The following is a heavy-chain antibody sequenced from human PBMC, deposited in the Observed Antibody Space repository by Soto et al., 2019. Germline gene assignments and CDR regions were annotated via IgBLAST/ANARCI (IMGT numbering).Heavy chain of an antibody. V-gene: IGHV4-34*01. D-gene: IGHD6-13*01. CDR2: INHSGST. CDR1: GGSFSGDY. J-gene: IGHJ4*02. Sequence: PSETLSLSCAVYGGSFSGDYWSWIRQPPGKGRGWIGEINHSGSTNYNPSLKSRVTISVDTSKNQFSLKLSSVTAADTAVYYCARGRAVGIAAAGPFDYWGQGTLVTVS. CDR3: ARGRAVGIAAAGPFDY.